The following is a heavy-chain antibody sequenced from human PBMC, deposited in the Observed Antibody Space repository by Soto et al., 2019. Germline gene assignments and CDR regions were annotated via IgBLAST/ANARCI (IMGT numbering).Heavy chain of an antibody. V-gene: IGHV1-69*02. CDR1: GGSFSSYI. J-gene: IGHJ6*02. D-gene: IGHD2-15*01. Sequence: QVQLVQSGAEVKKPGSSVKVSCKASGGSFSSYIVSWVRQAPGQGLEWMGRIIPVLGVEYYAQKFQGRVTITADKATSTAYMERSSLRSEDTAVYYCAKSPNPGSATPSSYGMDVWGLGTTVTVS. CDR3: AKSPNPGSATPSSYGMDV. CDR2: IIPVLGVE.